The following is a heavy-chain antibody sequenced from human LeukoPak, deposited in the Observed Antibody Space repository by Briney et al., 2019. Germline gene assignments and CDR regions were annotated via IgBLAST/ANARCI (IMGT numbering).Heavy chain of an antibody. V-gene: IGHV3-23*01. CDR2: ISSSYGTT. D-gene: IGHD5-24*01. Sequence: GGSLRLSCAASGFTFSRYVMSWVRQAPGKGLEWVSSISSSYGTTYYADSVKGRFTISRDNSKNTLYLQMNSLRAEDTAVYYCAKDPPEDGYNYAFDYWGQGTLVTVSS. CDR1: GFTFSRYV. CDR3: AKDPPEDGYNYAFDY. J-gene: IGHJ4*02.